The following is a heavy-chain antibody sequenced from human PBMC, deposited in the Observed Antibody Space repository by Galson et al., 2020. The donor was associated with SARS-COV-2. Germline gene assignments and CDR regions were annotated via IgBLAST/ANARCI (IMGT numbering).Heavy chain of an antibody. CDR1: GFTFSSYG. J-gene: IGHJ4*02. V-gene: IGHV3-33*01. D-gene: IGHD1-26*01. CDR3: ARDLVGTGEMDY. CDR2: IWYDGSNK. Sequence: GGSLRLSCAASGFTFSSYGMHWVRQAPGKGLEWVAVIWYDGSNKYYADFVKGRFTISRDNSKNTLYLQMNSLRAEDTAVYYCARDLVGTGEMDYWGQGTLVTVSS.